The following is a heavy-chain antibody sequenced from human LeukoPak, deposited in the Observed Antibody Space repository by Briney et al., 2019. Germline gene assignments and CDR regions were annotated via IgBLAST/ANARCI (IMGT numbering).Heavy chain of an antibody. CDR2: IYYSGST. Sequence: TLSLTCTVSGGSISSGGYYWSWIRQHPGKGLEWIGYIYYSGSTYYNPSLKSRVTISVDTSKNQFSLKLSSVTAADTAVYYCARGLGNSDYYYYYYMDVWGKGTTVTVSS. CDR3: ARGLGNSDYYYYYYMDV. V-gene: IGHV4-31*03. J-gene: IGHJ6*03. D-gene: IGHD4-23*01. CDR1: GGSISSGGYY.